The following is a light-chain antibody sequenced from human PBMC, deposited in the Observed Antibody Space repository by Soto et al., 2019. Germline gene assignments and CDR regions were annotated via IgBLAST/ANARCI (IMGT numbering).Light chain of an antibody. Sequence: EIVLTQSNATLSLSPGERATLSCRASQSVSSNLAWYQQKPGQAPRLLIYGASTRATGIPARFSGSGSGTEFTLTISSLQSEDFAVYYCQQYNNWPQTFGQGTKVDIK. CDR3: QQYNNWPQT. CDR2: GAS. J-gene: IGKJ1*01. CDR1: QSVSSN. V-gene: IGKV3-15*01.